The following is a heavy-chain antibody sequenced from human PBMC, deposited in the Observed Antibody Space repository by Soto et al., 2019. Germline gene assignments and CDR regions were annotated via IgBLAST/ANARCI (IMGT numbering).Heavy chain of an antibody. CDR2: ISAYNGNT. V-gene: IGHV1-18*01. CDR1: CYSVSSYV. D-gene: IGHD3-22*01. Sequence: SFRAACYSVSSYVISLVRQVPGQGLEWMGWISAYNGNTNYAQKLQGRVTMTTDTSTSTAYMELRSLRSDDTAVYYCARVGDSSGYYYEPGTQYHSGMAVWRQRTTVTVSS. J-gene: IGHJ6*02. CDR3: ARVGDSSGYYYEPGTQYHSGMAV.